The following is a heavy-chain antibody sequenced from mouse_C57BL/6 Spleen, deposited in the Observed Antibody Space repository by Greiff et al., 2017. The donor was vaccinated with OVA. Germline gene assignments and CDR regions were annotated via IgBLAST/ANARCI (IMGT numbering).Heavy chain of an antibody. CDR3: ARSLLRLYYFDY. V-gene: IGHV1-82*01. CDR1: GYAFSSSW. J-gene: IGHJ2*01. D-gene: IGHD1-2*01. Sequence: QVQLQHSGPELVKPGASVKISCKASGYAFSSSWMNWVKQRPGKGLEWIGRIYPGDGDTNYNGKFKGKATLTADKSSSTAYMQLSSLTSEDSAVYFCARSLLRLYYFDYWGQGTTLTVSS. CDR2: IYPGDGDT.